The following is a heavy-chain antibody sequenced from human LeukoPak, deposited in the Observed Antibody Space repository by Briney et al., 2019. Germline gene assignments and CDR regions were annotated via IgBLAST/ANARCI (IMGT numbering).Heavy chain of an antibody. V-gene: IGHV3-9*01. CDR3: ASHPAGNYQGGY. CDR2: ISWNSGSI. J-gene: IGHJ4*02. D-gene: IGHD3-9*01. CDR1: GFTFDDYA. Sequence: PRGSLRLSCAASGFTFDDYAMHWVRQAPGKGLEWVSGISWNSGSIGYADSEKGRFTISRDNAKNSLYLQMNSLRAEDTALYYCASHPAGNYQGGYWGQGTLVTVSS.